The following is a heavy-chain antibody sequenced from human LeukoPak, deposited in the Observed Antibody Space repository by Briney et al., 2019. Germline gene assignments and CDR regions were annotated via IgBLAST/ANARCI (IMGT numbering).Heavy chain of an antibody. J-gene: IGHJ4*02. CDR2: IKQDGGEK. Sequence: GGSLRLSCAASGFTFSTYWMSWVRQAPGKGLEWVANIKQDGGEKYYVDSVKGRFTISRDNARNSLYLQMNSLRVEDTAVYYCARENYANFDYWGQGTLVTVSS. D-gene: IGHD1-7*01. CDR3: ARENYANFDY. CDR1: GFTFSTYW. V-gene: IGHV3-7*04.